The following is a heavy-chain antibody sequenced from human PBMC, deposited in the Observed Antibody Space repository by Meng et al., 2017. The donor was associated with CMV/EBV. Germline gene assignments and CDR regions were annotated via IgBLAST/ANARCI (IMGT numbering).Heavy chain of an antibody. Sequence: QVRQVPHGAELKQPGPSVQVSCNASGDTFTDYYRHWVRQAPGQGLEWMGCINPNSGDTNYAQKFQGRVTMTRDTSISTAYMELSRLRSDDTAVYYCTRDAHLTTVTPNWFDPWGQGTLVTVSS. CDR1: GDTFTDYY. V-gene: IGHV1-2*02. J-gene: IGHJ5*02. D-gene: IGHD4-17*01. CDR2: INPNSGDT. CDR3: TRDAHLTTVTPNWFDP.